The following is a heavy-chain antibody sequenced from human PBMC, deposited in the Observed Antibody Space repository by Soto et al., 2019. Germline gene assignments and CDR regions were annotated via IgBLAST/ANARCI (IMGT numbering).Heavy chain of an antibody. CDR2: VYHSGGT. D-gene: IGHD4-4*01. V-gene: IGHV4-4*02. Sequence: PSETLSLSCTVSRGSVSSTNWWSWVRQPPGKGLEWIGEVYHSGGTNYSPSLKSRVTISVDKSKNQFSLKLSSVTAADTAVYYCARDGGYSFDYWGQGTLVTVSS. J-gene: IGHJ4*02. CDR1: RGSVSSTNW. CDR3: ARDGGYSFDY.